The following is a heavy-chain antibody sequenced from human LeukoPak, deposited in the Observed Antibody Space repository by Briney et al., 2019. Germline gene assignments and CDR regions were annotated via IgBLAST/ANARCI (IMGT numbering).Heavy chain of an antibody. D-gene: IGHD3-22*01. CDR1: GFTFNSYE. CDR2: ISGSGRTI. V-gene: IGHV3-48*03. CDR3: ARGGGSITMTH. J-gene: IGHJ4*02. Sequence: PGGSLRLPCAASGFTFNSYEMIWVRQAPGKGLEWVSSISGSGRTIYIADSVKGRFNISRDSAKNSLYLHMNTLRVEDTALYYCARGGGSITMTHWGQGTLVTVSS.